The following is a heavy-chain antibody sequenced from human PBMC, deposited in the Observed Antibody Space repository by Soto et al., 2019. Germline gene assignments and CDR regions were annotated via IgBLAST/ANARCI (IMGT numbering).Heavy chain of an antibody. J-gene: IGHJ4*02. CDR3: AKDRERDAWYEDY. Sequence: GGSLRLSCAASGFTFSSYAMSWVRQAPGKGLEWVSAISGSDGSTYYAHSVKGRFTISRDNSKNTLYLQMNSLRAEDTAVYYCAKDRERDAWYEDYWGQGTLVTVSS. V-gene: IGHV3-23*01. CDR1: GFTFSSYA. CDR2: ISGSDGST. D-gene: IGHD6-13*01.